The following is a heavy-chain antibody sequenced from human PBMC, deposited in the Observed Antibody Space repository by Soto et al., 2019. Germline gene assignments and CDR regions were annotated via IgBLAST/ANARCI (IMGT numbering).Heavy chain of an antibody. J-gene: IGHJ5*02. V-gene: IGHV3-23*01. CDR1: GFTFDNFA. CDR3: AKGSRGSGTTPPFDX. CDR2: ITRSGAST. Sequence: GGSLRLSCVASGFTFDNFAMTWVRQAPGKGLEWVSTITRSGASTYFADSVKGRFTISRDNSRNTLYVEMNSLRAEDTAIYYCAKGSRGSGTTPPFDXWGQGTLVTVSX. D-gene: IGHD3-10*01.